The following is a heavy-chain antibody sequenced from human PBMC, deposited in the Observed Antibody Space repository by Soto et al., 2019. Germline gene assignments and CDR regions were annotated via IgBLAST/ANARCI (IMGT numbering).Heavy chain of an antibody. J-gene: IGHJ4*02. CDR1: GFTFSSYA. CDR3: AKDPGRVCTNGVCQYYFDY. D-gene: IGHD2-8*01. Sequence: GGSLRLSCAASGFTFSSYAMSWVRQAPGKGLEWVSAISGSGGSTYYADSVKGRFTISRDNSKNTLYLQMNSLRAEDTAVYYCAKDPGRVCTNGVCQYYFDYWGQGTLVTVAS. V-gene: IGHV3-23*01. CDR2: ISGSGGST.